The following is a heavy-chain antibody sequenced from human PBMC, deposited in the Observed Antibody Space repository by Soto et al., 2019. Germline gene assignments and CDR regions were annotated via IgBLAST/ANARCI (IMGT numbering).Heavy chain of an antibody. Sequence: GGSLRLSCAASGFTVSSNYMSWVRQASGKGLEWVSVIYSGGSTYYADSVKGRFTISRDNSKNTLYLQMNSLRAEDTAVYYCARDRKGSGPYYDSSGYYGYWGQGTLVTVSS. V-gene: IGHV3-66*01. CDR2: IYSGGST. D-gene: IGHD3-22*01. CDR3: ARDRKGSGPYYDSSGYYGY. J-gene: IGHJ4*02. CDR1: GFTVSSNY.